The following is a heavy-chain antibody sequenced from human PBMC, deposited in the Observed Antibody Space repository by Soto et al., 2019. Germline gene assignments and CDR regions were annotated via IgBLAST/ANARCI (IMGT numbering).Heavy chain of an antibody. D-gene: IGHD6-13*01. J-gene: IGHJ4*02. CDR2: MSYDGTKE. Sequence: FLSLSCSASGGDFSTYGMYWVRQAPGKGLEWVAAMSYDGTKEYYVDSVKGRFTISRDNSRNTLFLQLNSLRDEDTAVYYCAKEYGSTCLDLWGQRTLVTGSA. CDR1: GGDFSTYG. V-gene: IGHV3-30*18. CDR3: AKEYGSTCLDL.